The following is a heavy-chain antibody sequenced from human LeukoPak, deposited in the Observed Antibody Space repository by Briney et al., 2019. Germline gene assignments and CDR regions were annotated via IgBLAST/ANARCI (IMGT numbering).Heavy chain of an antibody. V-gene: IGHV3-48*02. CDR2: ISLSSTTI. J-gene: IGHJ4*02. D-gene: IGHD2-15*01. Sequence: PVGSLSLSRAVSRLTLSTYIMNWVGQSAGKEVEWVSYISLSSTTIYYADSVKGPFTMSRDDAKNSLDLQMNSLRDEDTGVYYCARVSGWPWDHWGQGTLVTVSS. CDR3: ARVSGWPWDH. CDR1: RLTLSTYI.